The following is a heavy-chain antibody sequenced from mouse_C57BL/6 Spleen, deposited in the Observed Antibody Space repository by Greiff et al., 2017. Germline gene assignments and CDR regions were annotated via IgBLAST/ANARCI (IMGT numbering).Heavy chain of an antibody. CDR2: IYPGDGDT. CDR1: GYAFSSSW. J-gene: IGHJ2*01. CDR3: ARSLYYGPDY. Sequence: QVQLKESGPELVKPGASVKISCKASGYAFSSSWMNWVKQRPGKGLEWIGRIYPGDGDTNYNGKFKGKDTLTADKSSSTAYMQLSSLTSEDSAVYFCARSLYYGPDYWGQGTTLTVSS. V-gene: IGHV1-82*01. D-gene: IGHD2-1*01.